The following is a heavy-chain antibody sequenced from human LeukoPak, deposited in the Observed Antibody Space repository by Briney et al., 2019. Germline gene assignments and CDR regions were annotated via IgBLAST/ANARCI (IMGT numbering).Heavy chain of an antibody. CDR2: MYPGDSDT. D-gene: IGHD1-26*01. Sequence: GESLKISCNDSAYSFTNYWIGWVRQMPGKGLEWMGIMYPGDSDTRYSPSFQGQVTISADKSINTAYLQWSSLKASDTAIYYCARSNGVGATQYWGQGTLVTVSS. CDR1: AYSFTNYW. V-gene: IGHV5-51*01. CDR3: ARSNGVGATQY. J-gene: IGHJ4*02.